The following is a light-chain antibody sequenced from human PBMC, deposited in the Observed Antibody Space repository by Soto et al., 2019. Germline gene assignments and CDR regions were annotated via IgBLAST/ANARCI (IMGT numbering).Light chain of an antibody. CDR2: EVS. CDR3: SSYASSTTVV. CDR1: SSDVGGYNY. J-gene: IGLJ2*01. V-gene: IGLV2-14*01. Sequence: QSALTQPASVSGSPGQSITISCTGTSSDVGGYNYVSWYQQHPGKAPKLIIYEVSNRPSGVSDRFSGSKSGNTASLTISSLQAEDEADYYCSSYASSTTVVFGGGTKVTVL.